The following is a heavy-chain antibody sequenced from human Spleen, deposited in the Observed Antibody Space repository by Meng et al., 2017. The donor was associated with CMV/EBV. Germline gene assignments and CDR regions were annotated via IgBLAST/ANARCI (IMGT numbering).Heavy chain of an antibody. D-gene: IGHD3-9*01. CDR3: AKVGLPLVPTYHFDS. CDR2: ISGRGGSR. Sequence: GGSLRLSCAASGFTFNNYAMSWVRQAPGKGLEWVSGISGRGGSRYYGDSVRGRFTISRDNSKKTVYLQMNSLRAEDTAVYYCAKVGLPLVPTYHFDSWGQGTLVTVSS. J-gene: IGHJ4*02. V-gene: IGHV3-23*01. CDR1: GFTFNNYA.